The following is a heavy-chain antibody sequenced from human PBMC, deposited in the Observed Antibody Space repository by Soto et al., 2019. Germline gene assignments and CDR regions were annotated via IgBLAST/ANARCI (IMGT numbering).Heavy chain of an antibody. CDR3: ARSLTEGYCTITGCYTRPLYGMDV. V-gene: IGHV4-59*11. D-gene: IGHD2-2*02. Sequence: SATQAVSCAVAGGYSRSHYVSWIRQTPGKGLEWIGYIYYSGSTNYNPSLKSRVTISVDTPTSTAYMELSRLTSDDTAVYYCARSLTEGYCTITGCYTRPLYGMDVCGQGTTVTVS. CDR2: IYYSGST. CDR1: GGYSRSHY. J-gene: IGHJ6*02.